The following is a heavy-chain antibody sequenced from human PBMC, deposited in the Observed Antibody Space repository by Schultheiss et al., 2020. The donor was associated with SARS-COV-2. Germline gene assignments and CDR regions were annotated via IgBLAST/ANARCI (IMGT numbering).Heavy chain of an antibody. CDR3: ARWFYYVSSGYYGLDY. CDR1: GFRLIEYA. Sequence: ASVKVSCKASGFRLIEYAMPWVRQAPGQRLEFMGWINAATGNTVYSQKFQGRVTMTMDTSTTTGYLEVRSLRSDDTAVYYCARWFYYVSSGYYGLDYWGQGTLVTVSS. J-gene: IGHJ4*02. V-gene: IGHV1-3*01. D-gene: IGHD3-22*01. CDR2: INAATGNT.